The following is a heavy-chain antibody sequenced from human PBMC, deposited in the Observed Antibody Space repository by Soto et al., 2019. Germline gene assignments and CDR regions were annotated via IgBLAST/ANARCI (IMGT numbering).Heavy chain of an antibody. D-gene: IGHD2-21*01. CDR3: ARLSGDHSAFFSYGMDA. Sequence: GSLRLSSAASGFSLDTYWMTWVRQAPGKGPEWLSGINSDGTISSYADSVKGRFTISRDNARNTLSLQMNILRADDTAVYYCARLSGDHSAFFSYGMDAWGQGTTVIVSS. J-gene: IGHJ6*02. CDR1: GFSLDTYW. CDR2: INSDGTIS. V-gene: IGHV3-74*01.